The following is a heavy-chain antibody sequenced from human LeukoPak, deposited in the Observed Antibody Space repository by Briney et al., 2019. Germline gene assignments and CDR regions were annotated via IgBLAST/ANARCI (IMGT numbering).Heavy chain of an antibody. J-gene: IGHJ4*02. V-gene: IGHV4-61*02. CDR3: VREGYDYGDY. CDR2: MYTSGST. CDR1: LGSIRSCSYY. D-gene: IGHD3-16*01. Sequence: SETLSLTCIVCLGSIRSCSYYWSWIRQPAGKGLEWIGRMYTSGSTNYNPSLKSRVTISADTSKNQFSLRLTSVTAADTAVYYCVREGYDYGDYWGREPWSPSPQ.